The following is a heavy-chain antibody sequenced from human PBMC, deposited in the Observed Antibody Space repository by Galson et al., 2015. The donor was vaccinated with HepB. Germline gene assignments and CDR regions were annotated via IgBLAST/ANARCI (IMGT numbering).Heavy chain of an antibody. CDR2: MSYDGSNS. D-gene: IGHD4-17*01. J-gene: IGHJ4*02. V-gene: IGHV3-30*14. CDR1: GFTFSNYA. CDR3: ARDAQDYGDYVVGH. Sequence: SLRLSCAASGFTFSNYAMHWVRQAPGKGLEWLAVMSYDGSNSYYADSVKGRFTISRDTSKKTLYLHMNSLRAEDTAVYYCARDAQDYGDYVVGHWGQGTLVTVSS.